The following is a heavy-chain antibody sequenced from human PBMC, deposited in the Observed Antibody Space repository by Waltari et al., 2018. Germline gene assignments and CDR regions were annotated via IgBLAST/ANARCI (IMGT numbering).Heavy chain of an antibody. V-gene: IGHV3-15*01. CDR1: GFTFSNAW. CDR3: TTEVVVPADYYYGMDV. CDR2: IKSKTDGGTT. J-gene: IGHJ6*02. D-gene: IGHD2-2*01. Sequence: EVQLVESGGGLVKPGGSLRLSCAASGFTFSNAWMSWVRQAPGKGLDWVGRIKSKTDGGTTDYDAPGKGRFTISRDDSKNTLYLQMNSLKTEDTAVYYCTTEVVVPADYYYGMDVWGQGTTVTVSS.